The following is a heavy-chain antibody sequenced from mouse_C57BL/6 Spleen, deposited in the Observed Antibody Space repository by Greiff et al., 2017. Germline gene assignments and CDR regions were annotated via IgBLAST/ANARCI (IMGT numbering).Heavy chain of an antibody. CDR3: VIPPYYGSSYDAMDY. V-gene: IGHV10-3*01. Sequence: EVKVVASGGGLVQPKGSLKLSCAASGFTFNTYAMHWVRQAPGKGLEWVARIRSKSSNYATYYADSVKDRFTISRDDSQSMLYLQMNNLKTEDTARYYCVIPPYYGSSYDAMDYWGQGTSVTVSS. CDR1: GFTFNTYA. D-gene: IGHD1-1*01. J-gene: IGHJ4*01. CDR2: IRSKSSNYAT.